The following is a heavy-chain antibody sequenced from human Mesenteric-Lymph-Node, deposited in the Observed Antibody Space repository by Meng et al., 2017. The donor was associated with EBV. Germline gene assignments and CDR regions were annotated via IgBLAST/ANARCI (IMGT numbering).Heavy chain of an antibody. CDR3: AMGGSSSWRRNWFDP. CDR2: MNPNSGNT. J-gene: IGHJ5*02. V-gene: IGHV1-8*01. Sequence: VKLVRSVAKRKQPGASVKVSCKAPGYTFTSYDRNWVRQSTGQGLGWMGWMNPNSGNTGYAQKFQGRVTMNRNTSISTAYMELSSLRSEDTAVYYCAMGGSSSWRRNWFDPWGQGTLVTVSS. D-gene: IGHD6-13*01. CDR1: GYTFTSYD.